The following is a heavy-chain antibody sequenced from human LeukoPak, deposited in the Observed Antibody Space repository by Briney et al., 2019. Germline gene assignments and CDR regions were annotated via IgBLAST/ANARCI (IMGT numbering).Heavy chain of an antibody. D-gene: IGHD6-19*01. V-gene: IGHV1-2*02. CDR1: GYSFTAYY. CDR3: ARSGGAVAGRPWFDP. Sequence: ASVKVSCKASGYSFTAYYMHWVRQAPGQGLEWMGWINPNSGGTNYAQKFQGRVIMTRDTSISTAYMELSRLRSDDTAVYYCARSGGAVAGRPWFDPWGQGTLVTVSS. J-gene: IGHJ5*02. CDR2: INPNSGGT.